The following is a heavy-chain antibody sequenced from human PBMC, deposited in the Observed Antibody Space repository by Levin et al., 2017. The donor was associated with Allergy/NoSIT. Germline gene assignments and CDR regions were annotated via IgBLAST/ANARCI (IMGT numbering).Heavy chain of an antibody. CDR3: ARGRIAVARYYFDD. D-gene: IGHD6-19*01. Sequence: SQTLSLTCTVSGGSISSYSWSWIRQPPGKGLQWIGYINYSGSTNYNPSLKSRVTISVDTSKNQFSLKLSSGTAADPAVYFCARGRIAVARYYFDDWGQGTLVTVSS. CDR2: INYSGST. V-gene: IGHV4-59*01. CDR1: GGSISSYS. J-gene: IGHJ4*02.